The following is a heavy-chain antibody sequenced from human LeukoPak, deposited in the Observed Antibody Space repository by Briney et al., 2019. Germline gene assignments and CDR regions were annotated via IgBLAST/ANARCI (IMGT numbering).Heavy chain of an antibody. J-gene: IGHJ4*02. CDR1: GFTLNTYA. CDR2: ISGSGSDT. Sequence: GGSLRLSCAASGFTLNTYAMSWVRQAPGKGLECVSTISGSGSDTYYTDSVKGRFTISRDNSKNTLYLQMNSLRAEDTAVYYCARDGRDCSSISCYTDYWGQGTLVTVSS. CDR3: ARDGRDCSSISCYTDY. D-gene: IGHD2-2*01. V-gene: IGHV3-23*01.